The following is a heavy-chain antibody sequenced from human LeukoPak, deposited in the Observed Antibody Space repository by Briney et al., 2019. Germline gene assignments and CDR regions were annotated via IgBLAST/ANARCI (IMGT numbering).Heavy chain of an antibody. Sequence: KVSCKASGGTFSSYAISWVRQAPGQGLEWMGGIIPIFGTANYAQKFQGRVTITADESTSTAYMELSSLRSEDTAVYYCARPNSGYDFVPYGMDVWGQGTTVTVSS. CDR3: ARPNSGYDFVPYGMDV. V-gene: IGHV1-69*01. J-gene: IGHJ6*02. CDR1: GGTFSSYA. CDR2: IIPIFGTA. D-gene: IGHD5-12*01.